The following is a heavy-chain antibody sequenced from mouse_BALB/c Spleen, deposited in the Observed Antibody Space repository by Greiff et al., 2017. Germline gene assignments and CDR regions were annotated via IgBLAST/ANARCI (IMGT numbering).Heavy chain of an antibody. CDR2: IRNKANGYTT. CDR1: GFTFTDYY. D-gene: IGHD2-14*01. J-gene: IGHJ2*01. CDR3: ARDGVRVLDY. V-gene: IGHV7-3*02. Sequence: DVMLVESGGGLVQPGGSLRLSCATSGFTFTDYYMSWVRQPPGKALEWLGFIRNKANGYTTEYSASVKGRFTISRDNSQSILYLQMNTLRAEDSATYYCARDGVRVLDYWGQGTTLTVSS.